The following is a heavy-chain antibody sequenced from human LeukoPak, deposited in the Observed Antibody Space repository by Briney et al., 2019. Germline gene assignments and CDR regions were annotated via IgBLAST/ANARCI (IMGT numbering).Heavy chain of an antibody. D-gene: IGHD1-1*01. J-gene: IGHJ6*02. CDR1: GFTFSSYC. V-gene: IGHV3-23*01. Sequence: GGSLRPSCAASGFTFSSYCMSWVRQAPGKGVGWDSAISVGGGSTNYAESVKGRLTLSRDHSKNTPYRETNRLRAEHTAVYYCAKVTRTTARIYSGMDVWGQGTTVTVS. CDR3: AKVTRTTARIYSGMDV. CDR2: ISVGGGST.